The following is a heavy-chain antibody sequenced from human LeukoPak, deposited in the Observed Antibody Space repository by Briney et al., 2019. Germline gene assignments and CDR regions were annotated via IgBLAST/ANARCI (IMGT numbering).Heavy chain of an antibody. V-gene: IGHV1-18*01. J-gene: IGHJ3*02. CDR1: GYTFTSHG. CDR2: ISAYSSNT. D-gene: IGHD5-18*01. Sequence: ASVKVSCKASGYTFTSHGISWVRQAPGQGLEWMGWISAYSSNTNYAQSLKGRVTVTTDTSTTTAYMELRSLRSDDTALYYCARGTTYGYAFDIWGQGTMVTVSS. CDR3: ARGTTYGYAFDI.